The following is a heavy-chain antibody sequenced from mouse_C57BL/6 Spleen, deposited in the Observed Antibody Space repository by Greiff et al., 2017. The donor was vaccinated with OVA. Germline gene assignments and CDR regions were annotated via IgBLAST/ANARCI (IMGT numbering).Heavy chain of an antibody. Sequence: QVQLQQSGAELMKPGASVKLSCKATGYTFTGYWIEWVKQRPGHGLEWIGEILPGSGSTNYNEKFKGKATFTADTSSNTAYMQLSRLTTEDAAIYCCSIYYGNDDFDYWGQGTTLTVSS. D-gene: IGHD2-2*01. J-gene: IGHJ2*01. CDR2: ILPGSGST. CDR1: GYTFTGYW. CDR3: SIYYGNDDFDY. V-gene: IGHV1-9*01.